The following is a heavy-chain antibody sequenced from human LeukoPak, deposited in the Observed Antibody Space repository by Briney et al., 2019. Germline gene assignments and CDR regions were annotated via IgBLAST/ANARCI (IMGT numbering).Heavy chain of an antibody. D-gene: IGHD3-22*01. V-gene: IGHV1-24*01. CDR3: ATDLGYYDSSGYYYKWFDP. CDR1: GYTLTELS. CDR2: CDPEEGEK. J-gene: IGHJ5*02. Sequence: ASVKVSCQVSGYTLTELSMQWVRQAPGKGREGMGGCDPEEGEKIYTQKFQGRVTMTEDTSTATAYMELSSLRSEDTAVYYCATDLGYYDSSGYYYKWFDPWGQGTLVTVSS.